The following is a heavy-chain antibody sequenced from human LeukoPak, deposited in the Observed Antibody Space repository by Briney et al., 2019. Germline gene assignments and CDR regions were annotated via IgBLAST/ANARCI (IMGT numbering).Heavy chain of an antibody. V-gene: IGHV1-69*04. CDR2: IIPIFGIA. CDR3: SSPSNCSSTSCYRDAFDM. D-gene: IGHD2-2*01. J-gene: IGHJ3*02. Sequence: SVKLSCKVSRGTFSIYAISWVRQPPGQGLEWMGRIIPIFGIANYAQKFQGRVTITPDKSTSTAYMELSSLRYEDTAVYYCSSPSNCSSTSCYRDAFDMWGQGTMVTVSS. CDR1: RGTFSIYA.